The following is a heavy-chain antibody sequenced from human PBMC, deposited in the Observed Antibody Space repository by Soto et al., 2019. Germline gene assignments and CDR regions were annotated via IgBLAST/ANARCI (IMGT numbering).Heavy chain of an antibody. CDR2: IHDGGTT. D-gene: IGHD3-9*01. CDR1: GGSINSNRW. Sequence: QVKLQESGPGLVKPSGTLSLTCAVSGGSINSNRWWTWVRQAPGKGLEWIGEIHDGGTTNYNLSLKSRVTLSIDESKNQFSLDMKSVSAADTAVYYCAGQWAAGYGAFDPWGQGILFTVSS. J-gene: IGHJ5*02. V-gene: IGHV4-4*02. CDR3: AGQWAAGYGAFDP.